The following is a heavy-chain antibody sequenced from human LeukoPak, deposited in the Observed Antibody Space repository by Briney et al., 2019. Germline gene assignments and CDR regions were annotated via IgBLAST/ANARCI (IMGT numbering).Heavy chain of an antibody. CDR2: ISSSSSTI. J-gene: IGHJ4*02. Sequence: GGSLRLSCAASGFTFSSHSMNWVRQAPGKGLEWVSYISSSSSTIYYADSVKGRFTISRDNAKNSLYLQMNSLRAEDTAVYYCAREGYYYDSSGYQPYYFDYWGRGTLVTVSS. CDR1: GFTFSSHS. D-gene: IGHD3-22*01. CDR3: AREGYYYDSSGYQPYYFDY. V-gene: IGHV3-48*04.